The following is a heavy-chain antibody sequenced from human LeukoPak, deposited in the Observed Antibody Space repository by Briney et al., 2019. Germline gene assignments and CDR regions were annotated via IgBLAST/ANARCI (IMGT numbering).Heavy chain of an antibody. CDR3: ARGNHRDADAFDI. CDR2: ISAYNGNT. J-gene: IGHJ3*02. V-gene: IGHV1-18*04. CDR1: GYTFTGYF. Sequence: ASVKVSCKASGYTFTGYFIHWVRQAPGQGLEWMGWISAYNGNTNYAQKLQGRVTMTTDTSTSTAYMELRSLRYDDTAVYYCARGNHRDADAFDIWGQGTMVTVSS. D-gene: IGHD1-14*01.